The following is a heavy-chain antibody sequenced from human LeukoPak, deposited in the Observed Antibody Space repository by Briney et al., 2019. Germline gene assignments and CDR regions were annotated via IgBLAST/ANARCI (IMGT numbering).Heavy chain of an antibody. CDR1: AFTFSTYA. J-gene: IGHJ4*02. Sequence: GGSLRLSCAASAFTFSTYAMHWVRQAPGKGLEWVAVISYDGSNKYYADSVKGRFTISRDNSKNTLYLQMNSLRAEDTAVYYCAKARAGYYGSGSYQDFWGQGTLVTVSS. CDR3: AKARAGYYGSGSYQDF. V-gene: IGHV3-30*18. CDR2: ISYDGSNK. D-gene: IGHD3-10*01.